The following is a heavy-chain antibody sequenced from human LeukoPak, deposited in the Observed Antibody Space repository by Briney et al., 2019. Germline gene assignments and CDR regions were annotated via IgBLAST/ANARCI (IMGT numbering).Heavy chain of an antibody. D-gene: IGHD3-22*01. Sequence: GGSLRLSCAASGFTFSNYAMSWVRQAPGKGLEWVSAISGSGGSTYYADSVKGRFTISRDNSKNTLYLQMNSLRAEDTAVYYCARDQVNYYGMDVWGQGTTVTVSS. J-gene: IGHJ6*02. CDR1: GFTFSNYA. CDR2: ISGSGGST. V-gene: IGHV3-23*01. CDR3: ARDQVNYYGMDV.